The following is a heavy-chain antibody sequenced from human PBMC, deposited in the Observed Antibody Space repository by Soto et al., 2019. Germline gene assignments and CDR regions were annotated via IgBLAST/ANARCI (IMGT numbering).Heavy chain of an antibody. CDR3: AAGRYCTNGVCYRGRINWFDP. Sequence: QVQLVQSGAEVKKPGASVKVSCKVSGYTLTELSMHWVRQAPGKGLEWMGGFDPEDGETIYAQKFQGRVTMTEDTSTDRAYMELSSLRSEDTAVYYCAAGRYCTNGVCYRGRINWFDPWGQGTLVTVSS. CDR2: FDPEDGET. J-gene: IGHJ5*02. CDR1: GYTLTELS. V-gene: IGHV1-24*01. D-gene: IGHD2-8*01.